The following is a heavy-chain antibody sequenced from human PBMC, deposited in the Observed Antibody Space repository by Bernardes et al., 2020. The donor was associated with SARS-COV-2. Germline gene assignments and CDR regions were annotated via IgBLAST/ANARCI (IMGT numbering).Heavy chain of an antibody. J-gene: IGHJ4*02. CDR2: DST. D-gene: IGHD3-9*01. CDR3: AKDLVGILTPVLFDY. Sequence: DSTYYADSVKGRFTISRDNSKNTLYLQMNSLRAEDTAVYYCAKDLVGILTPVLFDYWGQGT. V-gene: IGHV3-23*01.